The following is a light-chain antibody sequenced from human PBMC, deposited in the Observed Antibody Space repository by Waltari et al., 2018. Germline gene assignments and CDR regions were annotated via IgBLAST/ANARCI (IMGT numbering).Light chain of an antibody. CDR1: SRDVGNYTF. J-gene: IGLJ1*01. Sequence: QSGLTHPASGSGPLGQPITIPVTGPSRDVGNYTFAPWYQHHPGKAPKLIIYEVTKRTSGVSDRFSASKSANTASLTISGLQTEDEADYYCCSYAGLGTYVFGTGTKVTVL. CDR3: CSYAGLGTYV. CDR2: EVT. V-gene: IGLV2-23*02.